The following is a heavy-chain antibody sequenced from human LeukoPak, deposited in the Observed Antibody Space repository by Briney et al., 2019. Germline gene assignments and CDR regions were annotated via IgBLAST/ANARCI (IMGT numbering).Heavy chain of an antibody. CDR1: GGSISSYY. V-gene: IGHV4-59*01. CDR2: IYYSGST. D-gene: IGHD6-13*01. J-gene: IGHJ5*02. Sequence: SETLSLTCTVSGGSISSYYWSWIRQPPGKGLEWIGYIYYSGSTNYNPSLKSRVTISVYTSKNQFSLKLSSVTAADTAVYYCARDLIGAAGENWFDPWGQGTLVTVSS. CDR3: ARDLIGAAGENWFDP.